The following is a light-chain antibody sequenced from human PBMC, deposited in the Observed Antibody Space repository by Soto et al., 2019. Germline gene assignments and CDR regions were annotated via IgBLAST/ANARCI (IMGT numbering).Light chain of an antibody. V-gene: IGKV1-39*01. CDR1: QSISTY. J-gene: IGKJ1*01. CDR2: GAS. CDR3: QESYSSPPWT. Sequence: DIQMTQSPSSLSASVGDRVTITCRASQSISTYLNWYQQKPGKAPNLLIYGASRLQSGVPSRFRGSGSGTDFTLTISSLQPEDFATYYCQESYSSPPWTFGQGTKVEIK.